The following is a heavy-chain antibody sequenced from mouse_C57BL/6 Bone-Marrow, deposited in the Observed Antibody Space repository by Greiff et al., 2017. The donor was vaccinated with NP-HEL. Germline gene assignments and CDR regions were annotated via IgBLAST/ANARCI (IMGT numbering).Heavy chain of an antibody. CDR1: GFTFSDYY. J-gene: IGHJ2*01. D-gene: IGHD2-12*01. V-gene: IGHV5-12*01. CDR3: ARHAGVPGYSHPFDY. Sequence: DVMLVESGGGLVQPGGSLKLSCAASGFTFSDYYMYWVRQTPEKRLEWVAYISNGGGSTYYPDTVKGRFTISRDNAKNTLYLQMSRLKSEDTAMYYCARHAGVPGYSHPFDYWGQGTTLTVSS. CDR2: ISNGGGST.